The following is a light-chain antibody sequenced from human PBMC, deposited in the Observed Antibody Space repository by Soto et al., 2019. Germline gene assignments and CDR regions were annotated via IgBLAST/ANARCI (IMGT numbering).Light chain of an antibody. J-gene: IGKJ1*01. CDR1: QGISSY. CDR3: QQLNSYLRAST. CDR2: AAS. Sequence: DIQLTQSPSFLSASVGDRVTITCRASQGISSYLAWYQQKPGKAPKLLIYAASTLQSGVPSRFSDSGSGTEFTLPISSLHPEDFATDYLQQLNSYLRASTFGQGTKVEIK. V-gene: IGKV1-9*01.